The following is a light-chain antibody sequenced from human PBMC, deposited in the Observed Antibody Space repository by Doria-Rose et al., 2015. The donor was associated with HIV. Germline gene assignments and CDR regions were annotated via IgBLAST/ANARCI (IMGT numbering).Light chain of an antibody. V-gene: IGKV1-33*01. CDR1: QDISNY. J-gene: IGKJ2*01. CDR3: QQYDDLPYT. CDR2: DAA. Sequence: DIRMTQSPSSLSASVGDRLTITCQASQDISNYLNWYQQKPGKAPTLLIYDAANLEIGVPTRFSGSGSGTDFTFTISSLQPEDIATNYCQQYDDLPYTFGQGINLKIK.